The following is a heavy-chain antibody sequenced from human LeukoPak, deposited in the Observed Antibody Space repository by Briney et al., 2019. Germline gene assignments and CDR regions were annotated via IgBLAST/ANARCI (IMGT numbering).Heavy chain of an antibody. Sequence: PGGSLRLSCAASGFTFGSYDMNWVRQAPGKGLEWVSSMSSSSSYIYYADSVKGRFTISRDNAKNSLYLQMNSLRAEDTAVYYCAKGTANWGSYYMDVWGKGTTVTVSS. D-gene: IGHD7-27*01. J-gene: IGHJ6*03. CDR3: AKGTANWGSYYMDV. CDR1: GFTFGSYD. V-gene: IGHV3-21*04. CDR2: MSSSSSYI.